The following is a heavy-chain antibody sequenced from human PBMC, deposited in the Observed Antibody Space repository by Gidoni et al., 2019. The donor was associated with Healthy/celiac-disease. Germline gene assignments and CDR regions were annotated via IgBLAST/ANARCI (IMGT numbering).Heavy chain of an antibody. D-gene: IGHD6-19*01. Sequence: QVQLQQWGAGLLKPSETLSLTCAVYGGSFSGYYWSWIRQPPGKGLEWLGEINHSGSTNYNPSLKSRVTISVDTSKNQFSLKLSSVTAADTAVYYCASLASGYYGMDVWGQGTTVTVSS. CDR2: INHSGST. CDR3: ASLASGYYGMDV. J-gene: IGHJ6*02. CDR1: GGSFSGYY. V-gene: IGHV4-34*01.